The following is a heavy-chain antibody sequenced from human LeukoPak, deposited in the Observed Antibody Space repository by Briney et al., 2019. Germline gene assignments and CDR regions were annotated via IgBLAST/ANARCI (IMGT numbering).Heavy chain of an antibody. Sequence: PGGSLRLSCAASGFTFSTYSMNWVRQAPGKGLEWVSCISSSSSYIYYADSVKGRFTISRDNAKNSLYLQMNSLRAEDTAVYYCARADMVRGVIHYYFDYWGQGTLVTVSS. V-gene: IGHV3-21*01. J-gene: IGHJ4*02. CDR3: ARADMVRGVIHYYFDY. CDR1: GFTFSTYS. CDR2: ISSSSSYI. D-gene: IGHD3-10*01.